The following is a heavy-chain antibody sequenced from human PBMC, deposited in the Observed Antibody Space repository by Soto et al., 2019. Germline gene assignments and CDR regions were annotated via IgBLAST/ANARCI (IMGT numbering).Heavy chain of an antibody. CDR1: GGSFSGYY. Sequence: PSETLSLTCAVYGGSFSGYYWSWIRQPPGKGLEWIGEINHSGSTNYNPSLKSRVTISVDTSKNQFSLKLSSVTAADTAVYYCARGPGVLMVCAMIGLYNWFDPWGQGTLVTVSS. CDR2: INHSGST. J-gene: IGHJ5*02. D-gene: IGHD2-8*01. CDR3: ARGPGVLMVCAMIGLYNWFDP. V-gene: IGHV4-34*01.